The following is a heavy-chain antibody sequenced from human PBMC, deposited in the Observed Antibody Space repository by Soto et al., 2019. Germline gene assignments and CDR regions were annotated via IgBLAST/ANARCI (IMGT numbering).Heavy chain of an antibody. CDR3: ATAPYVWGSYRYHFDY. D-gene: IGHD3-16*02. Sequence: ASVKVSCKASGGTFSSYSISWVLQAPGQGLEWMGGIIPIFGTANYAQKFQGRVTITADESTSTAYMELSSLRSEDTAVYYCATAPYVWGSYRYHFDYWGQGTLVTVSS. CDR1: GGTFSSYS. V-gene: IGHV1-69*13. J-gene: IGHJ4*02. CDR2: IIPIFGTA.